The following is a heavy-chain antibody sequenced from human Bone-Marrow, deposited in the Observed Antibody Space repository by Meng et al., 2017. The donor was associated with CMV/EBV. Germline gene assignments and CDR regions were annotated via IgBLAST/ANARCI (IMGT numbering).Heavy chain of an antibody. D-gene: IGHD3-16*01. CDR1: GGSISSYY. CDR2: IYYSGST. Sequence: SETLSLTCTVSGGSISSYYWSWIRQPPGKGLEWIGYIYYSGSTNYNPSLKSRVTISVDTSKNQFSLKLSSVTAADTAVYYWARQGDLIDYWGQGTLVTVSS. CDR3: ARQGDLIDY. V-gene: IGHV4-59*01. J-gene: IGHJ4*02.